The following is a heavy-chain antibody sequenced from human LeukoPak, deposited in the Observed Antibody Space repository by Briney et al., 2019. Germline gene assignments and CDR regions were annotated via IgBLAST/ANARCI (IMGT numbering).Heavy chain of an antibody. V-gene: IGHV3-7*01. CDR3: ARGPPQIVSARGGGYDY. Sequence: GGSLRLSCAASGFTFSSYWMSWVRQAPGKGLEWVANIKQDESEKYYVDSVKGRFTISRDNAKNSLYLQMNSLRAEDTAVYFCARGPPQIVSARGGGYDYWGQGTLVTVSS. CDR1: GFTFSSYW. J-gene: IGHJ4*02. CDR2: IKQDESEK. D-gene: IGHD5/OR15-5a*01.